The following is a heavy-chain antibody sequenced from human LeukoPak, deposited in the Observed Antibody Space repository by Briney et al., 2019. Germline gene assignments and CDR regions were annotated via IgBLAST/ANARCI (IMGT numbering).Heavy chain of an antibody. CDR2: IYYTGST. Sequence: PSETLSFTCTVSGDSISNYYWSWIRQPPGKGLEWIAYIYYTGSTYYNPSLKSRLTISVDTSKNHFSLRLSSMTAADTAVYYCARVPSVIDAFDIWGQGTMVTVSS. CDR3: ARVPSVIDAFDI. CDR1: GDSISNYY. D-gene: IGHD2-21*01. J-gene: IGHJ3*02. V-gene: IGHV4-59*06.